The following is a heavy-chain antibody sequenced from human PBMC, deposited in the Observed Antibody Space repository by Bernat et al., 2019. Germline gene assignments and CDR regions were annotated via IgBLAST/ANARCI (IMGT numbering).Heavy chain of an antibody. D-gene: IGHD3-3*01. CDR1: GFTFSSYA. J-gene: IGHJ4*02. Sequence: EVQLVESGGGLVQPGGSLRLSCAASGFTFSSYAMSWVRQAPGKGLEWVSVISGSGGSTYYADSGKGRFTISRDNSKNTLYLQMNSLRAEDTAVYYCAKDIKTTKYYDFWSGYCDYWGQGTLVTVSS. CDR2: ISGSGGST. CDR3: AKDIKTTKYYDFWSGYCDY. V-gene: IGHV3-23*04.